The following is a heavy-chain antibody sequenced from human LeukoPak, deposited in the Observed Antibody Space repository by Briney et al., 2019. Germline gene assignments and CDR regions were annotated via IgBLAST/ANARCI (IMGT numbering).Heavy chain of an antibody. CDR2: IYPGDSDT. D-gene: IGHD6-13*01. J-gene: IGHJ4*02. CDR3: ARHGKYSSSWYEIDN. CDR1: GYRFTSYW. V-gene: IGHV5-51*01. Sequence: GESLKISCKGSGYRFTSYWIGWVRQMPGKGLEWMGIIYPGDSDTRYSPSFQGQVTISADKCISTAYLQWSSLKASDTAMYYCARHGKYSSSWYEIDNWGQGTLVTVSS.